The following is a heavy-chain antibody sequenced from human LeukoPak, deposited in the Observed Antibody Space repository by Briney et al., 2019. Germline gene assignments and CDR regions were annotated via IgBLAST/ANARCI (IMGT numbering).Heavy chain of an antibody. D-gene: IGHD3-22*01. CDR1: GYTFTSYG. V-gene: IGHV1-18*01. J-gene: IGHJ4*02. CDR3: ARDFGIYYDSSGYRTTDY. Sequence: ASVKVSCKASGYTFTSYGISRVRQAPGQGLEWMGWISAYNGNTNYAQKLQGRVTMTTDTSTSTAYMELRSLRSDDTAVYYCARDFGIYYDSSGYRTTDYWGQGTLVTVSS. CDR2: ISAYNGNT.